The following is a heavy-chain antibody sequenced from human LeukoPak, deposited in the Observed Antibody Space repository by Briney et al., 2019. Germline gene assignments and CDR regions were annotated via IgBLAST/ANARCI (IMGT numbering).Heavy chain of an antibody. V-gene: IGHV3-23*01. D-gene: IGHD6-13*01. CDR3: AKSPYSSPTYYFDY. CDR1: GFTFSSYA. CDR2: ISGSGGST. Sequence: GGSLRLACAASGFTFSSYAMSWVRQAPGKGLEWVSAISGSGGSTYYADSVKGRSTISRDNSKNTLYLQMNSLRAEDTAVYYCAKSPYSSPTYYFDYWRPGTLVTVSS. J-gene: IGHJ4*02.